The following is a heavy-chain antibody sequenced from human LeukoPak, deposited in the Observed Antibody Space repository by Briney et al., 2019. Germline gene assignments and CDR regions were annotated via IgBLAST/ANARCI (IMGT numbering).Heavy chain of an antibody. CDR2: ISSSSSYI. V-gene: IGHV3-21*01. D-gene: IGHD5-18*01. CDR1: GFTFSSYS. J-gene: IGHJ4*02. CDR3: ARDPLSRGYSYGYFGY. Sequence: GGSLRLSCAASGFTFSSYSMNWVRQAPGKGLEWVSSISSSSSYIYYADSVKGRFTISRDNAKNSLYLQKNSLRAEDTAVYYCARDPLSRGYSYGYFGYWGQGTLVTVSS.